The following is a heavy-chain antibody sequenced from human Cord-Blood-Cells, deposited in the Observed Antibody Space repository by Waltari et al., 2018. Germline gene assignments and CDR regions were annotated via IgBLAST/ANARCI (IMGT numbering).Heavy chain of an antibody. J-gene: IGHJ6*03. V-gene: IGHV1-69*01. CDR2: SIPFFGTA. CDR1: GGPFSSYA. D-gene: IGHD2-2*01. Sequence: QVQLVQSGAEVKKPGSSVKVSCKASGGPFSSYATSWVRQAPGEGLEWMGGSIPFFGTAQHAQKFRGRVTITADEATSTAYMELSSLRSEDTAVYYCATTPGGYQLLYMDVWGKGTTVTVSS. CDR3: ATTPGGYQLLYMDV.